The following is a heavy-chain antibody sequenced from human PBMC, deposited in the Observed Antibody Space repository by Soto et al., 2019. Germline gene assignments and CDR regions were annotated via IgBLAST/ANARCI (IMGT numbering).Heavy chain of an antibody. Sequence: QVQLQESGPGLVKPSETLSLTCTVSGGSISSYYWSWIRQPPGKGLEWIGYIYYSGSTNYNPSLKSRVTISVDTSKNQFSLKLSSVTAADTAVYYCARGPGIVATILPGAPPYYYGMYVWGQGTTVTVSS. CDR2: IYYSGST. V-gene: IGHV4-59*01. J-gene: IGHJ6*02. CDR3: ARGPGIVATILPGAPPYYYGMYV. D-gene: IGHD5-12*01. CDR1: GGSISSYY.